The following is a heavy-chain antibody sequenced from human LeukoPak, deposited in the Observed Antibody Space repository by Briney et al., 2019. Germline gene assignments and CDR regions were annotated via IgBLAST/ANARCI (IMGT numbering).Heavy chain of an antibody. J-gene: IGHJ4*02. CDR3: TTWVGAHFDF. CDR2: IDGPTFRT. Sequence: GGSLRLSCAASGFTFSDYHMSWIRQAPGKGLEWVSTIDGPTFRTHYADSVMGRFTISRDNSKNTLYLQMNSLRAEDTAVYFCTTWVGAHFDFWGQGTLVTVSS. D-gene: IGHD1-26*01. V-gene: IGHV3-23*01. CDR1: GFTFSDYH.